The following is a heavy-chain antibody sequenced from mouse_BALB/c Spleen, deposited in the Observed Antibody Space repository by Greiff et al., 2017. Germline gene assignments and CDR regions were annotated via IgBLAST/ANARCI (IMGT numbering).Heavy chain of an antibody. D-gene: IGHD2-1*01. CDR2: ISYSGST. V-gene: IGHV3-8*02. CDR3: ARRWGNYAWFAY. CDR1: GDSITSGY. J-gene: IGHJ3*01. Sequence: EVKLLESGPSLVKPSQTLSLTCSVTGDSITSGYWNWIRKFPGNKLEYMGYISYSGSTYYNPSLKSRISITRDTSKNQYYLQLNSVTTEDTATYYCARRWGNYAWFAYWGQGTRVTVSA.